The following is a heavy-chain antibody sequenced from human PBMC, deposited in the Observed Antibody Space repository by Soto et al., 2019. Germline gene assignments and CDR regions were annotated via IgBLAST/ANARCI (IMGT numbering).Heavy chain of an antibody. Sequence: PGGSLRLSCAASGFTFNNSAMTWVRQAPGQGLEWVASISENGGSRGGTYYADSVKGRFTISRDNSKDTPYLQVDSLTGADTAVYYCASAKAVVIAPLGIWGQGALVTVSS. CDR3: ASAKAVVIAPLGI. V-gene: IGHV3-23*01. CDR2: ISENGGSRGGT. J-gene: IGHJ3*02. D-gene: IGHD2-21*01. CDR1: GFTFNNSA.